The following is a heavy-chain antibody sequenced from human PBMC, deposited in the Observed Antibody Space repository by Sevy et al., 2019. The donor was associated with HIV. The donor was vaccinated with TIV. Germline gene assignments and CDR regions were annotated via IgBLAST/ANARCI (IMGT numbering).Heavy chain of an antibody. CDR2: IYYSRST. CDR1: GDTMSGYY. J-gene: IGHJ6*02. CDR3: ARGAPNYYYAMDV. V-gene: IGHV4-59*01. Sequence: SETLSLTCTVSGDTMSGYYWNWIRQPPGKGLEWIGYIYYSRSTTYNPSLKNRVTISKDTSKNQISLNMNSVTAADTAVYYCARGAPNYYYAMDVWGQGTTVTVSS.